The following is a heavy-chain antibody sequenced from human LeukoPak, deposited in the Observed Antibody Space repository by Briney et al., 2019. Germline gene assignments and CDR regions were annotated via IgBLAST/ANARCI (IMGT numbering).Heavy chain of an antibody. V-gene: IGHV4-34*01. CDR3: AREALYSSSWYFDY. CDR2: INHSGST. D-gene: IGHD6-13*01. J-gene: IGHJ4*02. CDR1: GGSFSGYY. Sequence: SETLSLTCAVYGGSFSGYYWSWIRQPPGKGLEWIGEINHSGSTNYNPSLKSRVTISVDTSKNQFSLKLSSVTAADTAVYYCAREALYSSSWYFDYWGQGTLVTVSS.